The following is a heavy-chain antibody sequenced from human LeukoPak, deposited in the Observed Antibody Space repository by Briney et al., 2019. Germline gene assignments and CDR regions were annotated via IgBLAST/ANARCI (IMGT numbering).Heavy chain of an antibody. CDR3: ARDGSSGWYWTP. CDR1: GFTFSSYE. Sequence: GGSLRLSCAASGFTFSSYEMNWVRQAPGKGLEWVSYISSSGSTIYYADSVKGRFTLSRDNAKNSLYLQMNSLRAEDTAVYYCARDGSSGWYWTPWGQGTLVTVSS. D-gene: IGHD6-19*01. J-gene: IGHJ5*02. CDR2: ISSSGSTI. V-gene: IGHV3-48*03.